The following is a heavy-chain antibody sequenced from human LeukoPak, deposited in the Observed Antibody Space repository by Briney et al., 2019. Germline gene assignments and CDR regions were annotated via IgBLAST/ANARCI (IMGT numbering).Heavy chain of an antibody. Sequence: GGSLRLSCAASGFTVDSNYLSWVRQAPGKGLGWVSTIYTGGNTYYAASVKGRFTISRDFSKNTVFLHMNSLRAEDTAMYYCARGDDSGYYDYFDYWGQGALVTVSS. CDR3: ARGDDSGYYDYFDY. J-gene: IGHJ4*02. CDR2: IYTGGNT. V-gene: IGHV3-53*01. D-gene: IGHD3-22*01. CDR1: GFTVDSNY.